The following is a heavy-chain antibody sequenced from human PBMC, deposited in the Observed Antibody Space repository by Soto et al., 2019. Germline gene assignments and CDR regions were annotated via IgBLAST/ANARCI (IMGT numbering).Heavy chain of an antibody. CDR1: GGSISSYY. CDR2: IYYSGTT. V-gene: IGHV4-39*01. Sequence: SETLSLTCTVSGGSISSYYWSWIRQPPGKGLEWIGSIYYSGTTYYNPSLKSRVTISVDRSKNQFSLKLSSVTAATTAVYYCARHFSVDYFDYWGQGALVTVSS. J-gene: IGHJ4*02. CDR3: ARHFSVDYFDY.